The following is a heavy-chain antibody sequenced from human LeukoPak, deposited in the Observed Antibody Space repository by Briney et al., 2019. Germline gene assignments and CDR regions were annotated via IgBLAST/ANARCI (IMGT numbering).Heavy chain of an antibody. Sequence: SETLSLTCAVYGGSFSGYYWSWIRQPPGKGLEWIGEINNSGGTNYNPSLKSRVTISVDTSKNQFSLKLSSVTAADTAVYYCARLLRGGRDTPMVTMIVVRAKSGAFDIWGQGTMVTVSA. V-gene: IGHV4-34*01. CDR3: ARLLRGGRDTPMVTMIVVRAKSGAFDI. CDR1: GGSFSGYY. J-gene: IGHJ3*02. CDR2: INNSGGT. D-gene: IGHD3-22*01.